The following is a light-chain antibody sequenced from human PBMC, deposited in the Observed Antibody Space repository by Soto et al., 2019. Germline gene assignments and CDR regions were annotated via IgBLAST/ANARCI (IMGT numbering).Light chain of an antibody. Sequence: EIVMTQSPATLSVSPGERATLSCRASQSVNINLAWYQQKPGQAPRLLIYGTSTRATGVPARFSGSGSGTEFTLTISNLQSEDFATYYCQHYADSFWTFGQGTKVEI. V-gene: IGKV3-15*01. CDR3: QHYADSFWT. J-gene: IGKJ1*01. CDR2: GTS. CDR1: QSVNIN.